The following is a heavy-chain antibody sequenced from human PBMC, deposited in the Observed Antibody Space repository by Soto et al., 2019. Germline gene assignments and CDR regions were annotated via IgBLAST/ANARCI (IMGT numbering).Heavy chain of an antibody. CDR2: IFSNDEK. CDR1: GFSLSNARMG. D-gene: IGHD3-16*02. V-gene: IGHV2-26*01. Sequence: QVTLKESGPVLVKPTETLTLTCTVSGFSLSNARMGVSWIRQPPGKALEWLAHIFSNDEKSYSTSLKSRLTISKDTSKSQVVLTMTNMDPVDTATYYCARIWYDYVWGSYRYTFDYWGQGTLVTVSS. CDR3: ARIWYDYVWGSYRYTFDY. J-gene: IGHJ4*02.